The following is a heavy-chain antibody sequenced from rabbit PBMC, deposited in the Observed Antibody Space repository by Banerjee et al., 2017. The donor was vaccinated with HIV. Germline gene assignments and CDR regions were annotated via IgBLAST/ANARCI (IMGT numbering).Heavy chain of an antibody. Sequence: QEQVVGSGGGLVQPEGSLTLTCPASGFSLSSSDFIFLVLQAPGKGLEWIACVYTGSSGNTYYASWAKGRFAISKTSSTTVTLQMTDLTAADTATYFCARNNVGAPGYGHAIALWGPGTLVTVS. CDR3: ARNNVGAPGYGHAIAL. CDR2: VYTGSSGNT. J-gene: IGHJ6*01. D-gene: IGHD6-1*01. V-gene: IGHV1S45*01. CDR1: GFSLSSSDF.